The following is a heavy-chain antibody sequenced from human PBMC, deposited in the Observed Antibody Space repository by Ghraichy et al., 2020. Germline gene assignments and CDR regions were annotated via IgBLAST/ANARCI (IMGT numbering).Heavy chain of an antibody. V-gene: IGHV4-4*02. J-gene: IGHJ5*02. CDR1: GGSISSSNW. Sequence: SETLSLTCAVSGGSISSSNWWSWVRQPPGKGLEWIGEIYHSGSTNYNPSLKSRVTISVDKSKNQFSLKLSSVTAADTAVYYCASGGYCSSTSCSNWFDPWGQGTLVTVSS. D-gene: IGHD2-2*03. CDR2: IYHSGST. CDR3: ASGGYCSSTSCSNWFDP.